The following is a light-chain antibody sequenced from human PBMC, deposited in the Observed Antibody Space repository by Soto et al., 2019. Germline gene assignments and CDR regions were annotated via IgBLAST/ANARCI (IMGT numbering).Light chain of an antibody. V-gene: IGKV3-20*01. Sequence: EIVLTQSPGTLSLSPGERATLSCRAIQSVSSSYLAWYQQKPGQAPRLLIYGASSRATGIPDRFSGSGSGTEFTLTISSLQSGDFAVYYCQQYGSSPRLTFGGGTKVDIK. CDR2: GAS. CDR3: QQYGSSPRLT. J-gene: IGKJ4*01. CDR1: QSVSSSY.